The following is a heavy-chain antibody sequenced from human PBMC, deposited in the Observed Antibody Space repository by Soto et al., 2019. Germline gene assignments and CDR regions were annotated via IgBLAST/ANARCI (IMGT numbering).Heavy chain of an antibody. D-gene: IGHD3-22*01. CDR1: GGAFRSYA. CDR3: ASTISGYCYHAYYFDS. Sequence: SCTDSGGAFRSYAISWVRQAPGQGLEWMGWIIPIFGTANYSQKFQGRLTIPADESTSTAYMELSSLRSEDTAVYYCASTISGYCYHAYYFDSWGQGTRVTVSS. V-gene: IGHV1-69*01. J-gene: IGHJ4*02. CDR2: IIPIFGTA.